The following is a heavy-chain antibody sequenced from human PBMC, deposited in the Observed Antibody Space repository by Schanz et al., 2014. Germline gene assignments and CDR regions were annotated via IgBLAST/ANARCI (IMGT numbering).Heavy chain of an antibody. J-gene: IGHJ4*02. Sequence: EVQLVESGGGVVRPGGSLRLSCAASGFGFDDYAMSWVRQAPGKGLEWVSGINWNGGSTGYADSVKGRFTISRDNAKNSLYLQMNSLRAEDTALYYCARDFPYVSGSYYKGFGYWGQGTLVTV. CDR1: GFGFDDYA. CDR2: INWNGGST. CDR3: ARDFPYVSGSYYKGFGY. V-gene: IGHV3-20*04. D-gene: IGHD3-10*01.